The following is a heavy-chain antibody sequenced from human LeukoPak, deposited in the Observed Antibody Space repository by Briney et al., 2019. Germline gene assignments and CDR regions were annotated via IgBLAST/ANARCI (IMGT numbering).Heavy chain of an antibody. J-gene: IGHJ6*03. CDR1: GGPIISYY. CDR2: IYYSGST. CDR3: ASTVTISSYYYYYYLDV. V-gene: IGHV4-59*08. Sequence: SETLSLTCTVSGGPIISYYWCGIRQPPGTGLEWIGYIYYSGSTNYNPSLKSRVTISVDTSKNQFSLKLSSVTAADTAVYYCASTVTISSYYYYYYLDVWGKGTTVTVSS. D-gene: IGHD4-17*01.